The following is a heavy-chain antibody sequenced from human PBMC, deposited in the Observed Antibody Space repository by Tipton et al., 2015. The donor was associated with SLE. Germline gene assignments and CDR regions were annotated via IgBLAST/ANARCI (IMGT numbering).Heavy chain of an antibody. CDR1: GFTFSNYW. CDR2: INGDGSTR. Sequence: SLRLSCAASGFTFSNYWMKWVRQAPGKGLEWVANINGDGSTRYYLASVKGRFTISRDNARNSLSLEMNTLRAEDTAVYYCLGSGSTSVWGQGTLVTVSS. CDR3: LGSGSTSV. J-gene: IGHJ4*02. D-gene: IGHD3-3*01. V-gene: IGHV3-7*01.